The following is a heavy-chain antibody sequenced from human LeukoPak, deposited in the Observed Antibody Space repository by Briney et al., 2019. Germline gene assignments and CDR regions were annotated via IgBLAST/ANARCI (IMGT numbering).Heavy chain of an antibody. CDR1: GGTFSSYA. CDR3: AREYYDSSGPFGY. CDR2: IIPILGIA. J-gene: IGHJ4*02. D-gene: IGHD3-22*01. Sequence: SVKVSCKASGGTFSSYAISWVRQAPGQGLEWMGRIIPILGIANYAQKFQGRVTITADKSTSTAYMELSSLRSEDTAVYYCAREYYDSSGPFGYWGQGTLVTVSS. V-gene: IGHV1-69*04.